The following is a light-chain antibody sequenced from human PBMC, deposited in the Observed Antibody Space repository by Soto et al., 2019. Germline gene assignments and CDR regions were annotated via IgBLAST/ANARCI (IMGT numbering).Light chain of an antibody. V-gene: IGLV2-8*01. CDR2: EVN. Sequence: QSALTQPPSASGSPGQSVTISCTGTSSDVGGYNYVSWYQQHPGKAPKLMISEVNKRPSGVPDRFSGSKSGNTPSLTVSGLQAEDEADYSCSSYAGGPYVFGTGTKLTVL. CDR3: SSYAGGPYV. J-gene: IGLJ1*01. CDR1: SSDVGGYNY.